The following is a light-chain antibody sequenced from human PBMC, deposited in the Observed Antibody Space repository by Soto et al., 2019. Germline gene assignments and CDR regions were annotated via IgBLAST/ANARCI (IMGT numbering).Light chain of an antibody. CDR3: QQYNSFLYT. J-gene: IGKJ2*01. V-gene: IGKV1-5*01. CDR1: QSISRW. CDR2: DAS. Sequence: DIQMTQSPSTLSASVGDTVTITCRASQSISRWLVWYQQKPGKAPNLLISDASSLRSGVPSRFSGSGSGTEFSLTISSLQPDDFATYYCQQYNSFLYTFGQGTRLEIK.